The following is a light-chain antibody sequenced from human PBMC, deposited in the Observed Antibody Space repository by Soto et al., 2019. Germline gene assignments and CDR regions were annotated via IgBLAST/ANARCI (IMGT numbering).Light chain of an antibody. Sequence: EIVLTQSPGTLSLSPGERATLSCRASQSVSSSYLAWYQQKPGQGPRLVIYGASSRATGIPDRFSGSGSGTDFTLTISRLEPEDFAVYYCHQYGSSPRTFGQGTKVESK. CDR3: HQYGSSPRT. CDR1: QSVSSSY. J-gene: IGKJ1*01. CDR2: GAS. V-gene: IGKV3-20*01.